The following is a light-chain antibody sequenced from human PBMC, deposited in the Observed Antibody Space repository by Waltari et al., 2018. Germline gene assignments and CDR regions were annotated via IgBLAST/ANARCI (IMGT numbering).Light chain of an antibody. Sequence: VLTQSPATLSLSPGERATLSCRASQSVRGYFAWYQQKPGQAPRLLSYDGSNRATGIPPRFSGSGSGTDCTLTISSLEPEDFAVYYCQQYYSSPISFGQGTRLEIK. CDR3: QQYYSSPIS. J-gene: IGKJ5*01. CDR1: QSVRGY. CDR2: DGS. V-gene: IGKV3-11*01.